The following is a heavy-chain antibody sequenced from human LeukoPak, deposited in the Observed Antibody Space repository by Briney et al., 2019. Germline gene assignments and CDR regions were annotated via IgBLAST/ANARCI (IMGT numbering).Heavy chain of an antibody. CDR2: FDPEDGET. J-gene: IGHJ4*02. CDR1: GYTLTDLS. D-gene: IGHD3-22*01. CDR3: ATDTPTYYYDNGGYKWGGY. V-gene: IGHV1-24*01. Sequence: ASVKVSCKVSGYTLTDLSMHWVRQAPGKGLEWMGGFDPEDGETIYAQEFQGRLTMTEDTSTDTAYMELSSLRSEDTAVYYCATDTPTYYYDNGGYKWGGYWGQGTLVTVSS.